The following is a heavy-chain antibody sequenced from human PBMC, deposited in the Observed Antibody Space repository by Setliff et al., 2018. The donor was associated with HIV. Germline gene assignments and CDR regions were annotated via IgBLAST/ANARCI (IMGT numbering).Heavy chain of an antibody. D-gene: IGHD1-26*01. CDR2: IHTSGNA. J-gene: IGHJ4*02. CDR1: GGSISSGTYF. CDR3: ARSMGAFDY. Sequence: SETLSLTCTVSGGSISSGTYFWSWIRQPAGKGLEWIGHIHTSGNANYNPSLNSRVTISVDTSKNQFSLELSSVTAADTAVYYCARSMGAFDYWGPGALVTVSS. V-gene: IGHV4-61*09.